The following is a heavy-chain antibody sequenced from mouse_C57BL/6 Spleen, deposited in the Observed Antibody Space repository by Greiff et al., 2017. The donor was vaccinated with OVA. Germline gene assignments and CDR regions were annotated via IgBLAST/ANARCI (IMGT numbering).Heavy chain of an antibody. D-gene: IGHD2-4*01. CDR1: GFTFSSYA. V-gene: IGHV5-4*03. J-gene: IGHJ3*01. CDR3: ARAYDYDGWFAY. CDR2: ISDGGSYT. Sequence: EVKLVESGGGLVKPGGSLKLSCAASGFTFSSYATSWVRQTPEKRLEWVATISDGGSYTYYPDNVKGRFTISRDNAKNNLYLQMSHLKSEDTAMYYCARAYDYDGWFAYWGQGTLVTVSA.